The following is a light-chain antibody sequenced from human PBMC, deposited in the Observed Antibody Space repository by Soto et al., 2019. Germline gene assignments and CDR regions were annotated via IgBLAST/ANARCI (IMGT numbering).Light chain of an antibody. CDR1: TSDVGGYNY. J-gene: IGLJ2*01. V-gene: IGLV2-14*01. CDR2: DVS. CDR3: SSYTSSSTPHVV. Sequence: QSALTQPASVSGSPGQSITISCTGTTSDVGGYNYVSWYQQHPGKAPKLMIYDVSNRPSGVSNRFSGSKSGNTASLTISGLQAEDEADYYCSSYTSSSTPHVVFGGGTKLTVL.